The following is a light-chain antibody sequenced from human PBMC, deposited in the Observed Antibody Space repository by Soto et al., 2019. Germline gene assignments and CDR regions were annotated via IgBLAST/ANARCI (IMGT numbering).Light chain of an antibody. CDR1: QSISSW. V-gene: IGKV1-5*03. Sequence: DIKMTQSPSTLSASVGDRVTITCRASQSISSWLAWYQQKPGKAPKLLIQKAASLESGVPSSFSGSVSGTDFSLTISSLQPDDFATYYCQQYSTYSRTFGQGTKVEVK. CDR3: QQYSTYSRT. CDR2: KAA. J-gene: IGKJ1*01.